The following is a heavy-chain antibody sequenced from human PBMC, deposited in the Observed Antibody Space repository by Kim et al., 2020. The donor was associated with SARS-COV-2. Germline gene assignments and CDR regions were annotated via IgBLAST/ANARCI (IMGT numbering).Heavy chain of an antibody. CDR2: ISYDGSNK. V-gene: IGHV3-30*18. CDR1: GFSFSSYG. CDR3: AKDRALSTNWFDP. D-gene: IGHD2-2*01. J-gene: IGHJ5*02. Sequence: GGSLRLSCAASGFSFSSYGMHWVRQAPGKGLEWVAVISYDGSNKYYADSVKGRFTISRDNSKNTPYLQMNSLRAEDTAVYYCAKDRALSTNWFDPWGQGTLVTVSS.